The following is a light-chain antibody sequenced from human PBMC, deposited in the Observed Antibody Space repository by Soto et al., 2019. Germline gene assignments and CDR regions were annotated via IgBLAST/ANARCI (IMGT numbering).Light chain of an antibody. CDR3: QQYNNWPFS. Sequence: IRMTQSPGTLSVSPVERATLYWRAARGVTTNFAWYQQKSGQTPRLLIYDVSNRATGGPARFSGSGSETDFTLTISGLRSEDSAVYFCQQYNNWPFSFGQGTRLEIK. CDR2: DVS. V-gene: IGKV3-15*01. CDR1: RGVTTN. J-gene: IGKJ5*01.